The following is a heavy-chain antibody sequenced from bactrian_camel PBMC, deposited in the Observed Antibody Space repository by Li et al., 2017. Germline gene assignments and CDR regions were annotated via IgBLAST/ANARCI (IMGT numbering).Heavy chain of an antibody. CDR2: INSGDVST. CDR1: GFTFNNYH. D-gene: IGHD1*01. CDR3: VALAWGFNY. Sequence: QLVESGGGLVQPGGSLRLSCAASGFTFNNYHMSWVRQAPGKGLEWVSGINSGDVSTYYADSVKGRFTIFRANTMNTAYLQMDSLKSEDTAQYYCVALAWGFNYWGQGTQVTVS. J-gene: IGHJ4*01. V-gene: IGHV3S40*01.